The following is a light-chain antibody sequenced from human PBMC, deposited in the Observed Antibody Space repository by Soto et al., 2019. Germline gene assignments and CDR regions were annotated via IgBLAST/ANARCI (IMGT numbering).Light chain of an antibody. CDR1: QSVTSSY. J-gene: IGKJ1*01. CDR3: QEYANSPET. V-gene: IGKV3-20*01. CDR2: SAS. Sequence: EVVLTQSPGTLSLSPGERATPSCRASQSVTSSYLAWYQQEPGQAPSLLIYSASNRATGIPDRFSGSGSGTDFTLTISRLEPEDFAVYYCQEYANSPETFGQGTKVEIK.